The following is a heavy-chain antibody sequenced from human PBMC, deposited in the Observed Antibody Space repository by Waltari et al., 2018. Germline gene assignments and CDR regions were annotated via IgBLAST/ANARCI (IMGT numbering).Heavy chain of an antibody. J-gene: IGHJ4*02. Sequence: EVQLVESGGVVLQPGGSLRLSCAASGFTFSSYWMSWVRQAPGKGLEWVANIKQDGSEKYYVDSVKGRFTISRDNAKNSLYLQMNSLRAEDTAVYYCARDLEVWQQLVIFDYWGQGTMVTVSS. D-gene: IGHD6-13*01. CDR3: ARDLEVWQQLVIFDY. V-gene: IGHV3-7*01. CDR2: IKQDGSEK. CDR1: GFTFSSYW.